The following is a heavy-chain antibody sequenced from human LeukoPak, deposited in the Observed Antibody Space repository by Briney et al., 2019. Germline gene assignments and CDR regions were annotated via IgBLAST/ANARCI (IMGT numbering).Heavy chain of an antibody. CDR1: GFTVSSNY. J-gene: IGHJ6*02. Sequence: QPGGSLRLSCAASGFTVSSNYMTWVRQAPGKGLEWVSVIYGGGTTHYADSVKGKFTISRDNSKNTLYLQMNSLRVEDTAVYYCARDRVETAMGPQFRTYYYYGMDVWGQGTTVTVSS. V-gene: IGHV3-66*01. D-gene: IGHD5-18*01. CDR2: IYGGGTT. CDR3: ARDRVETAMGPQFRTYYYYGMDV.